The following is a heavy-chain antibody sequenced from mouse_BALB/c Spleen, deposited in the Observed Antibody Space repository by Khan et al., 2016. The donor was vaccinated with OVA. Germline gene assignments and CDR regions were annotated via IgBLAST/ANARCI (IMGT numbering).Heavy chain of an antibody. CDR2: INTHSGVP. D-gene: IGHD2-14*01. J-gene: IGHJ4*01. CDR1: GYTFTTAG. V-gene: IGHV9-4*02. Sequence: QIQLVQSGPELKKPGETVRISCKASGYTFTTAGMQWVQKMPGKGLKWIGWINTHSGVPKYAEDFKGRFAFSLETSASIAYLQITNLKNEDTATYFRARGGAAFYRNDGGAMDHWGQGTSVTVSS. CDR3: ARGGAAFYRNDGGAMDH.